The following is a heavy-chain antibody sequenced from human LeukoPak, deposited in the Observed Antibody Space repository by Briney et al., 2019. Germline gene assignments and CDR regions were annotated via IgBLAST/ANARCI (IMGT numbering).Heavy chain of an antibody. J-gene: IGHJ4*02. CDR3: ARRRYSYGYAPFYYFDY. CDR1: GYTFTKYW. CDR2: IFPSDSDT. V-gene: IGHV5-51*01. D-gene: IGHD5-18*01. Sequence: GESLKISCQGTGYTFTKYWIGWVRQMPGKGLEWMGIIFPSDSDTRYSPSLQGQVTISADRSINTAYLQWSGLKASDSAMYYCARRRYSYGYAPFYYFDYWGQGTLVTVSS.